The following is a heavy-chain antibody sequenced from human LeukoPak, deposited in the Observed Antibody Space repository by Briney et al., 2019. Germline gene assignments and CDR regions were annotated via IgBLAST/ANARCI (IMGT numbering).Heavy chain of an antibody. J-gene: IGHJ4*02. CDR2: ISYDGSNK. CDR1: GFTFSSYA. V-gene: IGHV3-30-3*01. Sequence: GGSLRLSCAASGFTFSSYAMHWVRQAPGNGLEWVAVISYDGSNKYYADSVKGRFTISRDNSKNTLYLQMNSLRAEDTAVYYCARETRYRSGGSCYPDYWGQGTLVTVSS. D-gene: IGHD2-15*01. CDR3: ARETRYRSGGSCYPDY.